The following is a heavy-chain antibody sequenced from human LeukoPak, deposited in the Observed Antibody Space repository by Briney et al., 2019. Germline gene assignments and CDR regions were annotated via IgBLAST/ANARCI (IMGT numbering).Heavy chain of an antibody. CDR1: GFTFSSYS. D-gene: IGHD3-22*01. CDR2: ISSSSSYI. CDR3: ARGEYYYDSSGYPDHFDY. Sequence: GGSLRLSCAASGFTFSSYSMNWVRQAPGKGLEWVSSISSSSSYIYYADSVKGRFTISRDNAKNSLYLQMNSLRAEDTAVYYCARGEYYYDSSGYPDHFDYWGQGTLVTVSS. V-gene: IGHV3-21*01. J-gene: IGHJ4*02.